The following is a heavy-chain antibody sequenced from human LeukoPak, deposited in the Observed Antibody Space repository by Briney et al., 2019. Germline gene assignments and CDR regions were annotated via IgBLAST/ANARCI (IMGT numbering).Heavy chain of an antibody. CDR1: GGTFSSYA. V-gene: IGHV1-69*06. CDR3: ARLMDYYDSSGGVDY. J-gene: IGHJ4*02. Sequence: GASVKVSCKASGGTFSSYAISWVRQAPGQGLEWMGGIIPIFGTANYAQKFQGRVTITADKSTSTAYMELSGLRSEDTAVYYCARLMDYYDSSGGVDYWGQGTLVTVSS. CDR2: IIPIFGTA. D-gene: IGHD3-22*01.